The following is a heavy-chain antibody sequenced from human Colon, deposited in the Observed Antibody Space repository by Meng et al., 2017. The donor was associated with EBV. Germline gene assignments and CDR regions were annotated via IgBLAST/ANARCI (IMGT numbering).Heavy chain of an antibody. CDR2: IYHSGST. Sequence: QEHRQGSGHGLVTVPEPLSLPGAVLVGSISSVYWGTWVRQSPGKWLEWIGEIYHSGSTNYTPSLKSRVTISVEQSNNQFSLKLTSVTAADTAVYYCARGGYYSFDYWGQRTLVTVSS. J-gene: IGHJ4*02. CDR3: ARGGYYSFDY. V-gene: IGHV4-4*03. D-gene: IGHD5-18*01. CDR1: VGSISSVYW.